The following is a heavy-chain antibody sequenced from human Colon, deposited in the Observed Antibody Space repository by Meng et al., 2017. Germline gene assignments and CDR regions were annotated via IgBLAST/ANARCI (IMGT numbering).Heavy chain of an antibody. D-gene: IGHD5-24*01. Sequence: EVQWVESGGGLVKPGGALRLSCAASGFTFSSYSMNWVRQAPGKGLEWVSSISTSSSYIYYADSVKGRFTISRDDAKNSLYLQMNSLRAEDTAVYYCARELQLGYWGQGTLVTVSS. J-gene: IGHJ4*02. CDR1: GFTFSSYS. CDR2: ISTSSSYI. CDR3: ARELQLGY. V-gene: IGHV3-21*01.